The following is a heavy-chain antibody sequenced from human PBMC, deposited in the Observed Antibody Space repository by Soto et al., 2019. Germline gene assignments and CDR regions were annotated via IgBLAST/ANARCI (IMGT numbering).Heavy chain of an antibody. D-gene: IGHD3-16*01. J-gene: IGHJ4*02. V-gene: IGHV3-9*01. CDR2: INWKSDI. CDR1: ASTFDGNT. Sequence: RSCSLAASTFDGNTMHSVRRAPKKGLEWVSGINWKSDIGYADSVKGRFTISRDNAENSLYLQMNSLRAEDTALYYCAISQDRGGRTTFIYWGQGTQVTVSS. CDR3: AISQDRGGRTTFIY.